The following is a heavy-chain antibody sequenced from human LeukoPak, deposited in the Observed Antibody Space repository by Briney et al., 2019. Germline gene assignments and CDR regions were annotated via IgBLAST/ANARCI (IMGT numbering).Heavy chain of an antibody. CDR3: AASLGPRDY. D-gene: IGHD7-27*01. V-gene: IGHV3-48*04. CDR2: ISSTSYSI. Sequence: GGSLRLSCAATGFTFSSYAMNWVRQAPGKGLEWISYISSTSYSIYYADSVKGRFTISRDNAKNALYLQMDSLRVEDTALYYCAASLGPRDYWGQGILVTVS. CDR1: GFTFSSYA. J-gene: IGHJ4*02.